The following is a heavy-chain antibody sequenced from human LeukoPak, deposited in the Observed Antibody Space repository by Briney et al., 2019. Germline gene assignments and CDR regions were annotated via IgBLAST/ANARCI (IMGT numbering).Heavy chain of an antibody. CDR1: GFTFSKVW. V-gene: IGHV3-15*01. CDR3: TTDLSELDDSGYYAKYFHH. Sequence: GGSLRLSCAASGFTFSKVWMSWVRQAPGRGLEWVSRNKSKTDGGTIDYAAPVKGRFTISRDDSKDTLFLQMNSLKTEDTAVYYCTTDLSELDDSGYYAKYFHHWGQGTLVSVSS. D-gene: IGHD3-22*01. J-gene: IGHJ1*01. CDR2: NKSKTDGGTI.